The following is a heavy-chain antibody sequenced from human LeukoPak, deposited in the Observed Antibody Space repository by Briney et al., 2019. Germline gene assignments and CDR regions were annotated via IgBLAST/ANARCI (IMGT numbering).Heavy chain of an antibody. CDR1: GFTFSTYW. J-gene: IGHJ4*02. D-gene: IGHD3-22*01. Sequence: GGSLRLSCAASGFTFSTYWMHWVRQAPGKGLEWVSAISATGVGTFYADSVKGRFTISRDNSQHTLFLQMHSLRVEDTAVHYCAKGRLSMIVVGIDYWGQGTLVTVSS. V-gene: IGHV3-23*01. CDR3: AKGRLSMIVVGIDY. CDR2: ISATGVGT.